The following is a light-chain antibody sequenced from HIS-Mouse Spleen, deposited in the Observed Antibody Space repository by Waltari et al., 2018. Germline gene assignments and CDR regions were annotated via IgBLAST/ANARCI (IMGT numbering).Light chain of an antibody. Sequence: QSALTQPPSASGSPGQSVTISCTGTSSDVGGYNYVSWYQQHPGKAPKLMIYEVSKRPSGVPHLFSGSRSGNTAPLTVSGLQAEDEADYYCSSYAGSNNSVFGGGTKLTVL. CDR3: SSYAGSNNSV. CDR1: SSDVGGYNY. CDR2: EVS. V-gene: IGLV2-8*01. J-gene: IGLJ2*01.